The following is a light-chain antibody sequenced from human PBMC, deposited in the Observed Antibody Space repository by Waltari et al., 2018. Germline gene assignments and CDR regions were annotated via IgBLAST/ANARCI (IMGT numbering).Light chain of an antibody. Sequence: IQMTQSPSSLSASVGDRVTITCRASQSISSYLNWYQQKPGKAPKLLIYAASSLQIGVPSRFSGSGSGTDFTLTISSLQPEDFATYYCQQSYSTPFTFGPGTKVDIK. V-gene: IGKV1-39*01. CDR1: QSISSY. CDR3: QQSYSTPFT. CDR2: AAS. J-gene: IGKJ3*01.